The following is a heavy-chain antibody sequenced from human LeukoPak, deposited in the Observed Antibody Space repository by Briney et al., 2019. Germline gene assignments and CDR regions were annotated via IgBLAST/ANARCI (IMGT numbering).Heavy chain of an antibody. V-gene: IGHV4-34*01. CDR1: GGSFSGYY. Sequence: SETLSLTCAVYGGSFSGYYWSWIRQPPGKGLEWIGEINHSGSTNYNPSLKSRVTISVDTSKNQFSLKLSSVTAADTAIYYCARGSAFSSYSNWGQGALVTVSS. D-gene: IGHD2-15*01. J-gene: IGHJ1*01. CDR3: ARGSAFSSYSN. CDR2: INHSGST.